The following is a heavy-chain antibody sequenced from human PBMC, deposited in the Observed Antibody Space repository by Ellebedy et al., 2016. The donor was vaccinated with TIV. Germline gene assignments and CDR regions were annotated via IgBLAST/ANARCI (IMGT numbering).Heavy chain of an antibody. D-gene: IGHD6-19*01. CDR2: INAANGNT. Sequence: AASVKVSCKASGYSFTKYAMHWVRQAPEQRLEWMGWINAANGNTKYSQKFQGRVTITSDTSATTAYMELRSLRSEDTAVYYCATNAGIAVTGHWNFDLWGRGTLVTVSS. J-gene: IGHJ2*01. V-gene: IGHV1-3*01. CDR3: ATNAGIAVTGHWNFDL. CDR1: GYSFTKYA.